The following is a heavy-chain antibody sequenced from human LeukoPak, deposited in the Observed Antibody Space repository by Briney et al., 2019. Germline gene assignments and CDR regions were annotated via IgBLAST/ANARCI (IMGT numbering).Heavy chain of an antibody. CDR2: INHSGST. CDR1: GGSFSGYY. CDR3: ARGFGTTNFDY. D-gene: IGHD1-1*01. J-gene: IGHJ4*02. V-gene: IGHV4-34*01. Sequence: SETLSLTCAVYGGSFSGYYWSWIRQPPGKGLEWIGEINHSGSTNYNPSLKSRVTISVDTSKNQFSLKLSSVTAADTAVYYCARGFGTTNFDYWGQGTLVTVSS.